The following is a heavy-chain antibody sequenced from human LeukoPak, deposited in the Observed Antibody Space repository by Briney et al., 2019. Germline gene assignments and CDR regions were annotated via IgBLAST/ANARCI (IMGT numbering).Heavy chain of an antibody. CDR2: IYYSGST. Sequence: SETLSLTCAVSGGSISTYYWNWIRQPPGKGLEWIGYIYYSGSTNYNPSLKSRVTISVDTSKNQFSLNLTSVTAADTAVYYCARAGRVNTPVFQHWGQGSLVTVSS. D-gene: IGHD2-15*01. CDR3: ARAGRVNTPVFQH. CDR1: GGSISTYY. V-gene: IGHV4-59*01. J-gene: IGHJ1*01.